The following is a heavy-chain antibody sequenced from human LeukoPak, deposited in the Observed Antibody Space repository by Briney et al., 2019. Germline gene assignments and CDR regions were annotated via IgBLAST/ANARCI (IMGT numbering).Heavy chain of an antibody. V-gene: IGHV3-74*01. D-gene: IGHD3-10*01. CDR3: ARDSRYYYDSRNYDNVAFDM. J-gene: IGHJ3*02. CDR1: GFTFSSYW. CDR2: ISSDGRTT. Sequence: AGGSLRLSCAASGFTFSSYWMHWVRQGPGKGLVWVSRISSDGRTTSYADSVKGRFTISRDNAKNTLYLQMNSLRVEETAVYYCARDSRYYYDSRNYDNVAFDMWGQGTMVTVFS.